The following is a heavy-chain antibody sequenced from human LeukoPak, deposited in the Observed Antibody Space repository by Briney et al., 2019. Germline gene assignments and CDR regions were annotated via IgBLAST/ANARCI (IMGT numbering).Heavy chain of an antibody. CDR1: GFTCDDYG. D-gene: IGHD3-10*01. J-gene: IGHJ4*02. CDR3: ARDYYGSGSYSRFDY. V-gene: IGHV3-20*04. CDR2: INWNGGST. Sequence: GGSLRLSCAASGFTCDDYGMSWVRQAPGKGLEWVSGINWNGGSTGYADSVKGRFTISRDNAKNSLYLQMNSLRAEDTALYYYARDYYGSGSYSRFDYWGQGTLVTVSS.